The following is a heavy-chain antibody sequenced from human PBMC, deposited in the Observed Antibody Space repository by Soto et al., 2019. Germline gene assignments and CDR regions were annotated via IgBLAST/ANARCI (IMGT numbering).Heavy chain of an antibody. J-gene: IGHJ4*02. CDR1: GFTFTTYA. D-gene: IGHD5-18*01. Sequence: GGSLRLSCAASGFTFTTYAMNWVRQAPGKGLEWVSSISSSSSYIYYADSVKGRFTISRDNAKNSLYLQMNSLRAEDTAVYYCARDQPGYSYGYGLGYWGQGTLVTVSS. CDR3: ARDQPGYSYGYGLGY. V-gene: IGHV3-21*01. CDR2: ISSSSSYI.